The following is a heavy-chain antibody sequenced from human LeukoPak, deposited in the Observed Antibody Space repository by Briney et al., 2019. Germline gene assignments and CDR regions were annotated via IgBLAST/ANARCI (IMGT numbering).Heavy chain of an antibody. CDR2: ARNKADSYTT. V-gene: IGHV3-72*01. CDR1: GFTVSDHY. J-gene: IGHJ4*02. CDR3: ATNSGWRFDY. D-gene: IGHD6-19*01. Sequence: PGGSLRLSCAASGFTVSDHYMDWVRQAPGKGLEWVGRARNKADSYTTEYAGSVKGRFTISRDDSKNSLYLQMNSLKTEDTAVYYCATNSGWRFDYWGQGTLVTVSS.